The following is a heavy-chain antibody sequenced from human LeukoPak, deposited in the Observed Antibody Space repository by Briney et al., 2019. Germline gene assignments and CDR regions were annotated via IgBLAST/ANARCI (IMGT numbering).Heavy chain of an antibody. V-gene: IGHV1-2*02. J-gene: IGHJ4*02. Sequence: GASVKVSCKASGYIFTGYYMHWVRQAPGQGLEWMGWINPNSGDTNYAQKFQGRVTMTRDTSISTAYMELSRLRSDDTAVYYCARSQVGISPSGFLDYWGQGTLVTVSS. CDR2: INPNSGDT. D-gene: IGHD2-21*01. CDR1: GYIFTGYY. CDR3: ARSQVGISPSGFLDY.